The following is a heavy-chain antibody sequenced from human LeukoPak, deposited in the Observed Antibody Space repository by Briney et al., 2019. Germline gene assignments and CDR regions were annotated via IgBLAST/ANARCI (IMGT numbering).Heavy chain of an antibody. D-gene: IGHD2-2*02. V-gene: IGHV1-8*03. CDR3: ARGGRYCSSTSCYT. CDR1: GYTFTSYD. CDR2: MNPNSGNT. J-gene: IGHJ4*02. Sequence: ASVKVSCKASGYTFTSYDINWVRQATGQGLEWMGWMNPNSGNTGYAQKFQGRVTITRNTSISTAYMELSSLRSEATAVYYCARGGRYCSSTSCYTWGQGTLVTVSS.